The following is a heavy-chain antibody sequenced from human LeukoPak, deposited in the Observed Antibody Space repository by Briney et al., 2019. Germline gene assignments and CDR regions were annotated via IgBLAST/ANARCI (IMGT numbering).Heavy chain of an antibody. J-gene: IGHJ3*02. CDR3: ARDRGNYGDYSGAFDI. Sequence: SVKVSCKASGGTFISYAISWVRQAPGQGLEWMGGIIPILGTANYAQKFQGRDTITADESTSTAYMELSSLRSEDTAVYYCARDRGNYGDYSGAFDIWGQGTMVTVSS. D-gene: IGHD4-17*01. CDR2: IIPILGTA. V-gene: IGHV1-69*13. CDR1: GGTFISYA.